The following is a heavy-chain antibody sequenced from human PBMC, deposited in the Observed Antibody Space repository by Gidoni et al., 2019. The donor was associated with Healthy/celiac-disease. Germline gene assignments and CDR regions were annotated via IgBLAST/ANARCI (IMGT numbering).Heavy chain of an antibody. D-gene: IGHD6-19*01. CDR1: GFTFRSSA. CDR2: ISGSGGGT. J-gene: IGHJ1*01. Sequence: EVPLLESGGGLVQPGGSLRLSCSASGFTFRSSAMIWVRQAPGKGLEWVSTISGSGGGTYYADSVKGRFTISRDNSKNTLYLQMNSLRAEDTAVYYCAKEPPFSSGWYLQYFQHWGQGTLVTVSS. V-gene: IGHV3-23*01. CDR3: AKEPPFSSGWYLQYFQH.